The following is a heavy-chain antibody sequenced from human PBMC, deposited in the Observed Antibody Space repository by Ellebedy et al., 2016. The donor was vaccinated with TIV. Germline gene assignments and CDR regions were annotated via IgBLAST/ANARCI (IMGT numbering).Heavy chain of an antibody. Sequence: PGGSLRLSCEAPGFSFRSYWMSWVRQAPGKGLEWLANIYQDGSEQFYVDSVKGRFTISRDNAKNSVYLHMNSLRAEDTAVYYCARRGSYGDYSVQVNSWFDLWGQGTLVTVSS. D-gene: IGHD4-17*01. CDR3: ARRGSYGDYSVQVNSWFDL. V-gene: IGHV3-7*01. CDR1: GFSFRSYW. J-gene: IGHJ5*02. CDR2: IYQDGSEQ.